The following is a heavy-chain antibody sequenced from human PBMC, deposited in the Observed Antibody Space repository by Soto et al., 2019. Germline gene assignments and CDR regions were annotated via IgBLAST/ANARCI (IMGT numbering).Heavy chain of an antibody. CDR3: ARGLAYSSSRGGMDV. V-gene: IGHV1-69*02. Sequence: QVPLVQSGAEVKKPGSSVKVSCKASGGTFSSYTISWVRQAPGQGLEWMGRIIPILGIANYAQKFQGRVTITADKSTSTAYMELSSLRSEDTAVYYCARGLAYSSSRGGMDVWGQGTTVTVSS. D-gene: IGHD6-13*01. CDR2: IIPILGIA. J-gene: IGHJ6*02. CDR1: GGTFSSYT.